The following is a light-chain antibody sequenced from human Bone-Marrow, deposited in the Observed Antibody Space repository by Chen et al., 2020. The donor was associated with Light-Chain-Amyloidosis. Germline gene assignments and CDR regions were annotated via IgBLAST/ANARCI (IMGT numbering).Light chain of an antibody. Sequence: QSVLTQPPSVSGAPGQRVPIPCIVNSSNTGARYDIHWYQQIPGKAPKLLMYDDNIRASGVPDRISGSRSGTSASLVIAGLQPDDEADYYCQSSDTSLSSPVIFGGGTKLTVL. CDR3: QSSDTSLSSPVI. J-gene: IGLJ2*01. V-gene: IGLV1-40*01. CDR1: SSNTGARYD. CDR2: DDN.